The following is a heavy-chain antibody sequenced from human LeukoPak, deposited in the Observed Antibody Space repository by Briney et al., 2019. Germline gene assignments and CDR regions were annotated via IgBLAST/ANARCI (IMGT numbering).Heavy chain of an antibody. CDR1: GFTFSSYA. V-gene: IGHV3-23*01. J-gene: IGHJ4*02. Sequence: LLGGSLRLSCAASGFTFSSYAMSWVRQAPGKGLEWVSAISGSGGSTYYADSVKGRFTISRDNSKNTLYLQMNSLRAEDTAVYYCAKFLPTHIVVANYYFDYWGQGTLVTVSS. D-gene: IGHD2-21*01. CDR2: ISGSGGST. CDR3: AKFLPTHIVVANYYFDY.